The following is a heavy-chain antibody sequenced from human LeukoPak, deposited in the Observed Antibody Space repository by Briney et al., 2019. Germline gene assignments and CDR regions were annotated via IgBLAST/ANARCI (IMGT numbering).Heavy chain of an antibody. V-gene: IGHV3-48*02. CDR1: GFTFGTYA. D-gene: IGHD1-26*01. CDR2: ITSSSGTI. J-gene: IGHJ4*02. Sequence: PGGSLRLSCAASGFTFGTYAMNWLRQAPGKGLEWLSYITSSSGTIYYADSVTGRFTISRDNAKNSLYLQMNSLRQEDTAVYYCARAIGYFDSWGQGTLVTVSS. CDR3: ARAIGYFDS.